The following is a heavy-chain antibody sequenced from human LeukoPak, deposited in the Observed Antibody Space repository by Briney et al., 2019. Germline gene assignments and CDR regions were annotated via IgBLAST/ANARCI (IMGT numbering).Heavy chain of an antibody. CDR2: ISSSSSYI. J-gene: IGHJ4*02. V-gene: IGHV3-21*01. CDR3: ASVDYYGSGNYYNDVDY. Sequence: PGGSLRLSCAASGFTFSSYSMNWVRQAPGQGLESVSSISSSSSYIYYADSVKGRFTISRDNAKNSLYLQMNSLRAEDTALYYCASVDYYGSGNYYNDVDYWGQGTLVTVSS. D-gene: IGHD3-10*01. CDR1: GFTFSSYS.